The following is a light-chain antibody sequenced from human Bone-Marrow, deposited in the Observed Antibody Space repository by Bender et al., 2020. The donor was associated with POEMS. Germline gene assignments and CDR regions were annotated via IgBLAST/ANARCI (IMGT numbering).Light chain of an antibody. CDR2: EDI. CDR1: TSDVGAYNL. V-gene: IGLV2-14*02. Sequence: QSALTQPASVSGSPGQSITISCTGSTSDVGAYNLVSWYQQQPGKAPRLILYEDIKRPSGVSDRFSGYKSGNTASLTISGLQADDEADYYCSSYTNRTSYVFGTGTKVTVL. J-gene: IGLJ1*01. CDR3: SSYTNRTSYV.